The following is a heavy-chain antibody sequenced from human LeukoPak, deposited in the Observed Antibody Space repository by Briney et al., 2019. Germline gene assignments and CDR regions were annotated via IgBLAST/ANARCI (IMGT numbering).Heavy chain of an antibody. CDR3: ARGGRRGIAAAGTGGRNNWFDP. J-gene: IGHJ5*02. V-gene: IGHV4-34*01. D-gene: IGHD6-13*01. CDR2: INHSGST. Sequence: SETLSLTCAVYGGSFSGYYWSWFRQPPGKGLEWIGEINHSGSTNYNPSLKSRVTISVDTSKNQFSLKLSSVTAADTAVYYCARGGRRGIAAAGTGGRNNWFDPWGQGTLVTVSS. CDR1: GGSFSGYY.